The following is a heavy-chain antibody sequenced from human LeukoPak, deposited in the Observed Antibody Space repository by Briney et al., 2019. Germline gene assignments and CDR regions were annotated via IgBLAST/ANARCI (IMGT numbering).Heavy chain of an antibody. D-gene: IGHD1-26*01. J-gene: IGHJ5*02. CDR2: ISWNSGSI. CDR3: ARDGMGGDNWFDP. CDR1: GFTFDDYA. V-gene: IGHV3-9*01. Sequence: GGSLRLSCAASGFTFDDYAMHWVRQAPGKGLEWVSGISWNSGSIGYADSVKGRFTISRDNSKNTLYLQMNSLRAEDTAVYYCARDGMGGDNWFDPWGQGTLVTVSS.